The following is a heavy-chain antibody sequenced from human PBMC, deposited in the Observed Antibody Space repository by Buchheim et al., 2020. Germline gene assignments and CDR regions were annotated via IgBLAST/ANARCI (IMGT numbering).Heavy chain of an antibody. Sequence: QVQLVQSGAEVKKPGASVKVSCKASGYTFTGYYMHWVRQAPGQGLEWMGWINPNSGGTHYAQKFQGWVTMTRDTSISTAYMELSRLRSDDTAVYYCASSSVTPGRGEDYYYGMDVWGQGTT. J-gene: IGHJ6*02. D-gene: IGHD4-23*01. CDR1: GYTFTGYY. CDR2: INPNSGGT. V-gene: IGHV1-2*04. CDR3: ASSSVTPGRGEDYYYGMDV.